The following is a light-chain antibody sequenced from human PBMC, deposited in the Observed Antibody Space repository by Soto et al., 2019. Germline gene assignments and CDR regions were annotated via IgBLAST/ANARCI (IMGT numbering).Light chain of an antibody. CDR3: QQDNNWPPYT. J-gene: IGKJ2*01. V-gene: IGKV3-15*01. Sequence: EIVMTQSPATLSVSPGERATRSCRASQSVSSNLAWYQQKPGQAPRLLIYGASTRATGIPARFSGSGSGTEFTLTISSLQSGDFAVYYCQQDNNWPPYTFGQGTKLEIK. CDR1: QSVSSN. CDR2: GAS.